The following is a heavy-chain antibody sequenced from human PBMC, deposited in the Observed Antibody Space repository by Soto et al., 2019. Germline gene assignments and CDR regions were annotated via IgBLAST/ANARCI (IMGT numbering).Heavy chain of an antibody. Sequence: SLTCTVSGGSISSYYWSWIRQPPGKGLEWIGYIYYSGSTNYNPSLKSRVTISVDTSKNQFSLKLSSVTAADTAVYYCARGVRLNYYGSGSYYTTNWFDPWRQGTLVTVSS. CDR3: ARGVRLNYYGSGSYYTTNWFDP. CDR2: IYYSGST. J-gene: IGHJ5*02. V-gene: IGHV4-59*01. D-gene: IGHD3-10*01. CDR1: GGSISSYY.